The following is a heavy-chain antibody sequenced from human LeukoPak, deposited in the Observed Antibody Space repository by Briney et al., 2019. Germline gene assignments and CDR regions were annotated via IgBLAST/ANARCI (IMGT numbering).Heavy chain of an antibody. V-gene: IGHV3-11*04. CDR3: ARAEWVVRGVIFDF. CDR2: ISSSGSTI. D-gene: IGHD3-10*01. Sequence: GGSLRLSCAASGFTFSDYYMSWIRQAPGKGLEWVSYISSSGSTIYYADSVKGRFTFSRDNAKNSLYLQMDSLRAEDTAVYYCARAEWVVRGVIFDFWGQGTLVTVSS. CDR1: GFTFSDYY. J-gene: IGHJ4*02.